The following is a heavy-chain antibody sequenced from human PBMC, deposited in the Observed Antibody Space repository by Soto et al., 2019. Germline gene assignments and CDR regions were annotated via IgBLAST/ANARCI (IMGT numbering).Heavy chain of an antibody. V-gene: IGHV4-59*01. CDR1: GGSINSYY. D-gene: IGHD6-25*01. CDR2: IYYSGST. Sequence: AETLSLTCTVSGGSINSYYWSWIRQPPGKGLEWIGYIYYSGSTNYNPSLKSRVTISVDTSKNQFSLKLSSVTAADTAVYYCARGGSSAWHNWFDPWGQGTLVTVSS. J-gene: IGHJ5*02. CDR3: ARGGSSAWHNWFDP.